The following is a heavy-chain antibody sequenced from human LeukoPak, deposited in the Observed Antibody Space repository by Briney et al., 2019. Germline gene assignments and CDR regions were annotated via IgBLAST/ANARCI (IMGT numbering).Heavy chain of an antibody. D-gene: IGHD6-13*01. CDR3: ARDPAPSSWNGAPATYFDY. V-gene: IGHV1-69*13. CDR2: IIPIFGTA. CDR1: GGTFSSYA. J-gene: IGHJ4*02. Sequence: ASVKVSCKASGGTFSSYAISWVRQAPGQGLEWMGGIIPIFGTANYAQKFQGRVTITADESTSTAYMELSSLRSEDTAVYYCARDPAPSSWNGAPATYFDYWGQGTLVTVSS.